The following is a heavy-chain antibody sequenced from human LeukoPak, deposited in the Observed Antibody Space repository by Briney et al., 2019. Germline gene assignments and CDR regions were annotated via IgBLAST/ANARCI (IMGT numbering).Heavy chain of an antibody. V-gene: IGHV3-30*18. CDR2: ISYDGSNK. D-gene: IGHD5-18*01. CDR1: GFTFSSYG. Sequence: TGRSLRLSCAASGFTFSSYGLHWVRQAPGKGLEWVAVISYDGSNKYYADSVKGRFTISRDNSKNTLYLQMNSLRAEDTAVYYCAKDRRGYSYGPDYWGQGTLVTVSS. J-gene: IGHJ4*02. CDR3: AKDRRGYSYGPDY.